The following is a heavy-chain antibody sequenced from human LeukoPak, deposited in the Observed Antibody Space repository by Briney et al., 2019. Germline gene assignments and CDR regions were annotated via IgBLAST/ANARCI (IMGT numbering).Heavy chain of an antibody. CDR1: GGSISSSNW. J-gene: IGHJ4*02. D-gene: IGHD3-3*01. V-gene: IGHV4-4*02. CDR2: IYHTGII. CDR3: ARGGESHYEIDY. Sequence: KSSGTLSLTCAVSGGSISSSNWWTWVRQPPGKGLEWIGEIYHTGIINYNPSLKSRVTISVDKSMNQFSLRLTSVTAADTAVYFCARGGESHYEIDYWGQGTLVTVSS.